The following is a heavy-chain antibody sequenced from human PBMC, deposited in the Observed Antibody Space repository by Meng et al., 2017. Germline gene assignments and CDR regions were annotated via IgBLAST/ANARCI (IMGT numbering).Heavy chain of an antibody. J-gene: IGHJ4*02. V-gene: IGHV3-21*01. CDR3: ARAKDYDTVTGYYVAGNVDY. D-gene: IGHD3-9*01. Sequence: GESLKISCAASGFTFSSYSMNWVRQAPGKGLDWVASISSSSSYIYYADSVKGRFTISRDNAKNSLYLQMNSLRAEDTAVYYCARAKDYDTVTGYYVAGNVDYWGQGTLVTVSS. CDR1: GFTFSSYS. CDR2: ISSSSSYI.